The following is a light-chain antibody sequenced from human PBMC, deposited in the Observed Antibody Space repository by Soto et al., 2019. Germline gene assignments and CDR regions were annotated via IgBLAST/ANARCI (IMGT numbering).Light chain of an antibody. Sequence: QSLITQPPSVSRAPGQRFTISFTWSSSNIGATYDVHWYQQLPVTAPKLLIYANTNRPSGVPDRFSGSRSGTSASLDISGLKAGDEADYYCQSYDSSLSGYVFGHGTKVTV. J-gene: IGLJ1*01. V-gene: IGLV1-40*01. CDR1: SSNIGATYD. CDR3: QSYDSSLSGYV. CDR2: ANT.